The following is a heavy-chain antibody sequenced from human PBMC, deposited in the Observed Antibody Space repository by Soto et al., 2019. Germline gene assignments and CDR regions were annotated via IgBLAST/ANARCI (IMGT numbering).Heavy chain of an antibody. CDR3: ARDDLVIPHRVIDY. Sequence: QVQLVESGGGVVQPGRSLRLSCAASGFTFSSYGMHWVRQAPGKGLEWVAVIWYDGSNKYYADSVKGRFTISRDNSKNALYLQMISLRAEDTAVYYCARDDLVIPHRVIDYWGQGTLVTVSS. CDR2: IWYDGSNK. CDR1: GFTFSSYG. J-gene: IGHJ4*02. V-gene: IGHV3-33*01. D-gene: IGHD2-15*01.